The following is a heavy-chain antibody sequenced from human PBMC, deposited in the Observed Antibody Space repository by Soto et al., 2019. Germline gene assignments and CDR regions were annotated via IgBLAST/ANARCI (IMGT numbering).Heavy chain of an antibody. Sequence: SETLSLTCTVSGGSISSYYWSWIRQPPGKGLEWIGYIYYSGSTNYNPSLKSRVTISVDTSKNQFSLKLSSVTAADTAVYYCARHPTELRAGTAFDYWGQGTLLTVSS. CDR1: GGSISSYY. CDR3: ARHPTELRAGTAFDY. V-gene: IGHV4-59*08. D-gene: IGHD6-19*01. J-gene: IGHJ4*02. CDR2: IYYSGST.